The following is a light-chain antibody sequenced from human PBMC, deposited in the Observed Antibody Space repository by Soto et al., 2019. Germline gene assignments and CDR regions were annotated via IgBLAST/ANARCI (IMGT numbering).Light chain of an antibody. CDR3: QRYNSYPLA. CDR2: KAS. Sequence: DIQMTQSPSTLSASVGDRVTITCRASQSISTWLAWYQQKPGEAPKLLIYKASNLESGVPSRFSGSGSETEFTLTISSLQPDDFATYYCQRYNSYPLAFGGGTKVEIK. J-gene: IGKJ4*01. CDR1: QSISTW. V-gene: IGKV1-5*03.